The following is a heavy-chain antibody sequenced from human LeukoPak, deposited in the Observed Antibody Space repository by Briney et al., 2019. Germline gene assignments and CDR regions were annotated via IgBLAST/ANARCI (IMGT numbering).Heavy chain of an antibody. CDR1: GFTFDDYG. D-gene: IGHD3-22*01. Sequence: GGSLRLSCAASGFTFDDYGMSWVRQAPGKGLEWVSGINWNGGSTGYADPVKGRFTISRDNAKNSLYLQMNSLRAEDTALYYCARVYDSSGYYSYYYYYYMDVWGKGTTVTVSS. CDR2: INWNGGST. V-gene: IGHV3-20*04. CDR3: ARVYDSSGYYSYYYYYYMDV. J-gene: IGHJ6*03.